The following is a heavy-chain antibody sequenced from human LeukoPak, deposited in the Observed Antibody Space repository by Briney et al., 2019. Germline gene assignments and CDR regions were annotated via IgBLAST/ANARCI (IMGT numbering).Heavy chain of an antibody. V-gene: IGHV1-69*01. D-gene: IGHD5-24*01. J-gene: IGHJ5*02. CDR2: IIPIFGTA. CDR3: ARQAGYSGWFDP. CDR1: GGTFSSYA. Sequence: GSSVKVSCKASGGTFSSYAISWVRQAPGQGLEWMGGIIPIFGTANYAQKFQGRVTITADESTSTAYVELSSLRSEDTAVYYCARQAGYSGWFDPWGQGTLVTVSS.